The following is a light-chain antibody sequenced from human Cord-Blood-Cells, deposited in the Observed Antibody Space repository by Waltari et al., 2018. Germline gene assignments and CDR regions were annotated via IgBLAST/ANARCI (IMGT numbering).Light chain of an antibody. Sequence: EIVLTQSSVFQSGTPQEKVTSTCRASQSIGSSLHWYQQKPDQSPKLLIKYASQSFSGVPSRFSGSGSGTDFTLTINSLEAEDAATYYCHQSSSLPRTFGQGTKVEIK. CDR1: QSIGSS. CDR2: YAS. CDR3: HQSSSLPRT. V-gene: IGKV6-21*01. J-gene: IGKJ1*01.